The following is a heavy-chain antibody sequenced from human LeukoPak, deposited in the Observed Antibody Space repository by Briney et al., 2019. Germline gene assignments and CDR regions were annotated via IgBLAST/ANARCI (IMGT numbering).Heavy chain of an antibody. Sequence: PGGSLTLSCVVSGFTFSNYAVNWVRQAPGKGLEWVSGISVSGGSTNYADPVKGRFTISRDNSKNTVFLQMNSLRAEDTAVYYCAKMHGGYSDYWGQGTLVTVSS. CDR3: AKMHGGYSDY. J-gene: IGHJ4*02. CDR2: ISVSGGST. D-gene: IGHD3-10*01. CDR1: GFTFSNYA. V-gene: IGHV3-23*01.